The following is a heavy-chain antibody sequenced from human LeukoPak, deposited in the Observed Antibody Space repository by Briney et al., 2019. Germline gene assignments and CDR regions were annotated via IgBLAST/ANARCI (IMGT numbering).Heavy chain of an antibody. Sequence: GASVKVSCKASGGTFSSYAISWVRQAPGQGLEWMGGIIPIFGTANYAQKFQGRVTITADESTSTAYMELSGLRSEDTAVYYCASLGGGYLSPIWGQGTMVTVSS. D-gene: IGHD5-18*01. J-gene: IGHJ3*02. CDR3: ASLGGGYLSPI. CDR2: IIPIFGTA. CDR1: GGTFSSYA. V-gene: IGHV1-69*13.